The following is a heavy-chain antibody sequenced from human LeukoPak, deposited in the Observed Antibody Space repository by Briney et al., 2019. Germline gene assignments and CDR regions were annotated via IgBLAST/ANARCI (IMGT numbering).Heavy chain of an antibody. Sequence: GSLRLSCAASGFSFSNYAMSWVRQAPGKGLEWVSAISNSGGSTYYADSVKGRFTISRDNSKNTLYLQMNSLRAEDTAVYYCAKDLLLWFGEGSDYFDYWGQGTLVTVSS. J-gene: IGHJ4*02. V-gene: IGHV3-23*01. CDR3: AKDLLLWFGEGSDYFDY. CDR1: GFSFSNYA. CDR2: ISNSGGST. D-gene: IGHD3-10*01.